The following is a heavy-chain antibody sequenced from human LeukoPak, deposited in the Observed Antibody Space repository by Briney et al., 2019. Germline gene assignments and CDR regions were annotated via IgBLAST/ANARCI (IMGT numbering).Heavy chain of an antibody. CDR2: INHSGST. Sequence: PSETLSLTCAVYGGSFSGYYWSWIRQPPGKGLEWIGEINHSGSTNYNPSLKSRVTISVDTSKNQFSLKLSSVTAADTAVYYCAAVAGTRDYWGQGTLVTVSS. D-gene: IGHD6-19*01. CDR1: GGSFSGYY. J-gene: IGHJ4*02. CDR3: AAVAGTRDY. V-gene: IGHV4-34*01.